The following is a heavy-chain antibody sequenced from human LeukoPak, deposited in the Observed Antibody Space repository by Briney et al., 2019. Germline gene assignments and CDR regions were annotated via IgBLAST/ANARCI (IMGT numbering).Heavy chain of an antibody. V-gene: IGHV3-21*01. D-gene: IGHD5-12*01. J-gene: IGHJ6*03. CDR2: ISSSSSYI. CDR3: ARERAYIMATITNYMDV. Sequence: GGSLRLSCAASGFTFSSYNMSWVRQAPGKGLEWVSCISSSSSYIYYADSVKGRFTISRDNAKNSLYLQMNSLRAEDTAVYYCARERAYIMATITNYMDVWGKGTTVTVSS. CDR1: GFTFSSYN.